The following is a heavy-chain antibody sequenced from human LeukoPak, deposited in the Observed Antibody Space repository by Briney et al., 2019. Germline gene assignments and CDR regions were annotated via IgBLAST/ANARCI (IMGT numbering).Heavy chain of an antibody. Sequence: GGSLRLSYTASGFTFSSYAMSWVRQAPGKGLEWVSSISPAGSNTYYADSVKGRFTISRDNSKSTLYLQMNSLRAEDTALYYCAKGARNTAPDYWGQGTLVAVSS. CDR2: ISPAGSNT. CDR3: AKGARNTAPDY. D-gene: IGHD5-18*01. J-gene: IGHJ4*02. V-gene: IGHV3-23*01. CDR1: GFTFSSYA.